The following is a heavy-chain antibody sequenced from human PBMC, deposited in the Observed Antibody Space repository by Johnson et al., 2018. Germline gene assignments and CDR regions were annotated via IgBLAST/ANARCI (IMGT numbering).Heavy chain of an antibody. CDR1: GFIFRGSA. Sequence: VQLVQSGGGLVQPGGSLKLSCSASGFIFRGSAMHWVRQASGKGLEWVGRIRRKANSYATASAAAVKGRLTIPRVASKNTAYLQMNSLKTVDTYVYFCTSHRYYYDVINYYPSAFASCGQGTMVTVSS. CDR2: IRRKANSYAT. V-gene: IGHV3-73*01. J-gene: IGHJ3*02. CDR3: TSHRYYYDVINYYPSAFAS. D-gene: IGHD3-22*01.